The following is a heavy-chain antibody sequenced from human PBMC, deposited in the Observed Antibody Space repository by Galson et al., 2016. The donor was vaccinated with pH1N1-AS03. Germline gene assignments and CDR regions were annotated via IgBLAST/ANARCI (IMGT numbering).Heavy chain of an antibody. J-gene: IGHJ6*03. D-gene: IGHD2/OR15-2a*01. CDR3: ARDKSPYFCYMDL. CDR1: GFTFSNHA. Sequence: SVRLSCAASGFTFSNHAMHWVRQGTGRGLEWVSGIGAGGDTYYGASVKGRFTISRETATNSIYPQMNSLRPEDTAVYYCARDKSPYFCYMDLWGQGTPVIVSS. V-gene: IGHV3-13*01. CDR2: IGAGGDT.